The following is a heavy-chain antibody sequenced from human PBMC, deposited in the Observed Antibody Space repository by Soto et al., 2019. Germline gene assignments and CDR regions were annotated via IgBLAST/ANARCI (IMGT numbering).Heavy chain of an antibody. D-gene: IGHD3-16*01. CDR2: IIPILGRP. V-gene: IGHV1-69*14. J-gene: IGHJ4*02. Sequence: QVQLVQSGAEVQKPGSSVNVSCKASGDTPSTYAISWVRQAPGQGLEWMGGIIPILGRPNYAQRFQGRITISADTSTRTTYMELNSVTSDDTAVFYCAILGRDVDSWGQGTLVIVSS. CDR3: AILGRDVDS. CDR1: GDTPSTYA.